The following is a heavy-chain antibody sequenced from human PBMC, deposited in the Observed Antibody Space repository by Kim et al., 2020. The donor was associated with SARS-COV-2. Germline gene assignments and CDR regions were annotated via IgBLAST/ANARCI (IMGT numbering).Heavy chain of an antibody. CDR3: AKQSSGWQYFDS. Sequence: GYAASAKRRFTISLDNAKHSLYLQMNSLRPEDTALYFCAKQSSGWQYFDSWGQGTLVTVSS. J-gene: IGHJ4*02. D-gene: IGHD6-25*01. V-gene: IGHV3-9*01.